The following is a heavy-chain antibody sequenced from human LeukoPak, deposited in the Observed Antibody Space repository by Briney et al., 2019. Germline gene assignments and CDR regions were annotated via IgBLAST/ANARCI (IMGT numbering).Heavy chain of an antibody. D-gene: IGHD5-12*01. Sequence: SETLSLTCTVYGGSFSGYYWSWIRQPPGKGLEWIGEINHSGSTNYNPSLKSRVTISVDTSKNQFSLKLSSVTAADTAVYYCARGGYSGYLNWFDPWGQGTLVTVSS. CDR3: ARGGYSGYLNWFDP. J-gene: IGHJ5*02. CDR2: INHSGST. CDR1: GGSFSGYY. V-gene: IGHV4-34*01.